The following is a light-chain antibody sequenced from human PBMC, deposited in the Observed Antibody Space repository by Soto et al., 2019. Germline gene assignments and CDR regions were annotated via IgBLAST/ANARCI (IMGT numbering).Light chain of an antibody. CDR1: QRLSSN. CDR3: QQYNDWPLT. V-gene: IGKV3-15*01. J-gene: IGKJ4*01. Sequence: IVITLSPATLSVSQGERATLSCRASQRLSSNLAWYQQKPGQAPRLLIYGASTRATGLPARFSGSGSETEFTLTISSLQSEDFAVYYCQQYNDWPLTFGGGTKVDI. CDR2: GAS.